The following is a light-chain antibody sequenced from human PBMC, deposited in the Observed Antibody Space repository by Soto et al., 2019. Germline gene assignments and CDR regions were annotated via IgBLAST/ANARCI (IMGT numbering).Light chain of an antibody. J-gene: IGKJ2*01. Sequence: DIVMTQSPDSLAVSLGERATINCKSSQSVLYSSNNKNYLALYQQKAGQPLKLLIYWASTRESGVPDRLSGGGSGKDFTLTISRRQAEDVAVYYCQQYYSTPDTFGQGTKLEIK. CDR2: WAS. V-gene: IGKV4-1*01. CDR3: QQYYSTPDT. CDR1: QSVLYSSNNKNY.